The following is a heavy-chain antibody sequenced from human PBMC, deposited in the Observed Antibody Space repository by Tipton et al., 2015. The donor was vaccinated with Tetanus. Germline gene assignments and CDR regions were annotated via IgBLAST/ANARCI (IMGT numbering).Heavy chain of an antibody. CDR2: SWYDGTDK. CDR1: GFIFGSYG. Sequence: AASGFIFGSYGIHWVRQAPGKGLEWLAVSWYDGTDKYYADSVKGRFTISRDNSKNSLYLQMNSLRAEDTALYYCAREADCSGGSCFSGDFDTWGQGTQVTVSS. J-gene: IGHJ4*02. V-gene: IGHV3-33*01. D-gene: IGHD2-15*01. CDR3: AREADCSGGSCFSGDFDT.